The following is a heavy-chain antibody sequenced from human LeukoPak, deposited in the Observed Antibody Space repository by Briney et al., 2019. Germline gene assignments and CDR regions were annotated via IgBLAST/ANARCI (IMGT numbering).Heavy chain of an antibody. Sequence: PGGSLRLSCAASGFTFSSYWMSWVRQAPGKGLEWVAHIKQDGSEKYYVDSVKGRFTISRDNAKNSLYLQMNSLRAEDTAVYYCARDMHDSSGYYFYYYYGMDVWGQGTTVTVSS. CDR2: IKQDGSEK. V-gene: IGHV3-7*03. J-gene: IGHJ6*02. D-gene: IGHD3-22*01. CDR1: GFTFSSYW. CDR3: ARDMHDSSGYYFYYYYGMDV.